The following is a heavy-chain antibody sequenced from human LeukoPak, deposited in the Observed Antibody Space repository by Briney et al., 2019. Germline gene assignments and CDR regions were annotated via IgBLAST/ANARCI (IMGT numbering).Heavy chain of an antibody. D-gene: IGHD3-3*01. CDR2: IGGGGGDT. J-gene: IGHJ4*02. CDR1: GESGFTFHHYA. CDR3: TKDKRGYDRIFDY. Sequence: GRSLRLSCVASGESGFTFHHYAFSWVRQAPGKGLEWVSVIGGGGGDTYYADSVKGRFTISRDNFKNTLYLEMNSLRTEDTAVYYCTKDKRGYDRIFDYWGQGTLVTVSS. V-gene: IGHV3-23*01.